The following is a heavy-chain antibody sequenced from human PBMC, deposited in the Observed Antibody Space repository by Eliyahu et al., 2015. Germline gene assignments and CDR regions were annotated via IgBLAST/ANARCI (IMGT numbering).Heavy chain of an antibody. V-gene: IGHV4-59*01. D-gene: IGHD3-3*02. CDR2: IXYSGST. J-gene: IGHJ5*02. CDR1: AGXXSSXX. CDR3: ARVVGRILHWFDP. Sequence: QVQLQESGPGLGKPSETLSLTCTVSAGXXSSXXWSWIRXPPGKGLEWIGYIXYSGSTNYNPSLKSRVTISVDTSKDQFSLRLTSVTAADTAVYYCARVVGRILHWFDPWGQGTLVTVSS.